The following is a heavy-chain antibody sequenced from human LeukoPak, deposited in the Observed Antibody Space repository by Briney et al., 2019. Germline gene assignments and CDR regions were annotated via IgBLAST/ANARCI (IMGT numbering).Heavy chain of an antibody. J-gene: IGHJ4*02. CDR3: AKDLYGDYDFDC. D-gene: IGHD4-17*01. Sequence: PGAPLRLSCAASGFTFNNYAMNWVRQAPGKGLEWVSVITSSGSTYYADSVKGRFTISRDNSKNTLYLQMNSLRAEDTAIYYCAKDLYGDYDFDCWGRGTLVTVSS. CDR2: ITSSGST. V-gene: IGHV3-23*01. CDR1: GFTFNNYA.